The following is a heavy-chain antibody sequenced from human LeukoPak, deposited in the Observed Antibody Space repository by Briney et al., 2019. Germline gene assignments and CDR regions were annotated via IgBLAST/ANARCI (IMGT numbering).Heavy chain of an antibody. V-gene: IGHV3-30*02. CDR2: IRQDGNNK. CDR3: AGLIRPGWFDP. Sequence: GGSLRLSCEASGFIFENYYMYWVRQAPGKGLEWVTFIRQDGNNKMYADSVKGRFTISRDNSENTVFLQMNSLRPDDTAVYYCAGLIRPGWFDPWGQGTLVTVSS. CDR1: GFIFENYY. J-gene: IGHJ5*02. D-gene: IGHD2-8*01.